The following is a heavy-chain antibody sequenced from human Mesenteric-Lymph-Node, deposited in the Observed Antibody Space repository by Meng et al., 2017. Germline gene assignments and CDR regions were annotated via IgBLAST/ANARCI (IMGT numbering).Heavy chain of an antibody. CDR1: GGSVSSGSYY. V-gene: IGHV4-61*01. CDR3: ARDSGSYYEGL. CDR2: IYYSGST. Sequence: VQLRESGPGLVRPSETLSLTCTVSGGSVSSGSYYWSWIRQPPGKGLEWIGYIYYSGSTNYNPSLKSRVTISVDTSKNQFSLKLSSVTAADTAVYYCARDSGSYYEGLWGQGTLVTVSS. D-gene: IGHD1-26*01. J-gene: IGHJ4*02.